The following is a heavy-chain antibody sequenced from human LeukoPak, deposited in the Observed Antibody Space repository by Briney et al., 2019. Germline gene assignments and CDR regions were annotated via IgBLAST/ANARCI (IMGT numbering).Heavy chain of an antibody. J-gene: IGHJ4*02. Sequence: SETLSLTCAVYGGSFSGYYWSWIRQPPGKGLEWIGEINHSGSTNYNPSLKSRVTISVDTSKNQFSLKLSSVTAADTAVYYCARGSSLRYFDWLSSVYYFDYWGQGTLVTVSS. V-gene: IGHV4-34*01. CDR3: ARGSSLRYFDWLSSVYYFDY. CDR1: GGSFSGYY. CDR2: INHSGST. D-gene: IGHD3-9*01.